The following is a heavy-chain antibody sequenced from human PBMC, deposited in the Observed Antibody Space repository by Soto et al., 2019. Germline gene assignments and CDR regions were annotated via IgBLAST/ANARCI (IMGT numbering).Heavy chain of an antibody. V-gene: IGHV3-30-3*01. D-gene: IGHD5-18*01. Sequence: GGSLRLSCAASGFTFSSYAMHWVRQAPGKGLEWVAVISYDGSNKYYADSVKGRFTISRDNSKNTLYLQMNSLRAEDTAVYYCARDRVVDTAMDSIMDVWGQGPTVTVSS. CDR3: ARDRVVDTAMDSIMDV. CDR1: GFTFSSYA. J-gene: IGHJ6*02. CDR2: ISYDGSNK.